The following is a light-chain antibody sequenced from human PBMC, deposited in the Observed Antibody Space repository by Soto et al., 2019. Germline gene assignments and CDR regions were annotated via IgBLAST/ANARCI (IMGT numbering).Light chain of an antibody. CDR2: DAS. Sequence: DIQMTQSPSTLAASLGDRVTITCRASQSISSWLAWYQQKPGKAPKLLSYDASSLESGVPSRFSGSGSGTEFTLTISSLQHDDFATYYCQQYNSYPKTFGQGTKVDI. J-gene: IGKJ1*01. V-gene: IGKV1-5*01. CDR3: QQYNSYPKT. CDR1: QSISSW.